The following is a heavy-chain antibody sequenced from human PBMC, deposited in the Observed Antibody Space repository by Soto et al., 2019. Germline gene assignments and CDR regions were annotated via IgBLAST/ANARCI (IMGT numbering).Heavy chain of an antibody. J-gene: IGHJ6*02. CDR3: ARDGCSGGSCSSYYYYGMDV. Sequence: PSETLSLTCAVYGGSFSGYYWSWIRQPPGKGLEWIGEINHSGSTNYNPSLKSRVTISVDTSKNQFSLKLSSVTAADTAVYYRARDGCSGGSCSSYYYYGMDVWGQGTTVTVSS. D-gene: IGHD2-15*01. CDR2: INHSGST. CDR1: GGSFSGYY. V-gene: IGHV4-34*01.